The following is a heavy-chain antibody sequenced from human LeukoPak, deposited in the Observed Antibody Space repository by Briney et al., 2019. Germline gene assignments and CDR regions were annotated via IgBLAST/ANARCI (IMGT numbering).Heavy chain of an antibody. J-gene: IGHJ4*02. CDR2: IDYSGTT. V-gene: IGHV4-39*01. CDR3: ARRGQAAGSKGAFDY. CDR1: GFSFSTGSYY. D-gene: IGHD6-13*01. Sequence: PSETLSLTCTVSGFSFSTGSYYWGWIRQPPGKGLEWIGSIDYSGTTYYNPSLKSRVTISVDTSKNQFSLKLSSVTAADTALYYCARRGQAAGSKGAFDYWGQGTLVTVSS.